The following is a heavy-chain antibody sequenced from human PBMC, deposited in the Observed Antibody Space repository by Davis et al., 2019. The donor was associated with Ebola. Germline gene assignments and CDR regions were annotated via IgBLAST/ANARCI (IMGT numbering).Heavy chain of an antibody. CDR2: ISGSGGST. V-gene: IGHV3-23*01. CDR1: GFTFSSYA. D-gene: IGHD4-11*01. J-gene: IGHJ6*04. Sequence: GGSLRLFCAASGFTFSSYAMSWVRQAPGKGLEWVSAISGSGGSTYYADSVKGRFTISRDNSKNTLYLQMNSLRAEDTAVYYCARGGDDYSNSFLFDYYYYGMDVWGKGTTVTVSS. CDR3: ARGGDDYSNSFLFDYYYYGMDV.